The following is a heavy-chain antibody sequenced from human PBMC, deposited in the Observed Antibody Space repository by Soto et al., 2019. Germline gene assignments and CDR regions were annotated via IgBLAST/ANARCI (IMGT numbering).Heavy chain of an antibody. CDR2: ISYDGSNK. D-gene: IGHD6-13*01. CDR1: GFTFSSYA. CDR3: ARDPKDSSSWYPWGIFDY. V-gene: IGHV3-30-3*01. J-gene: IGHJ4*02. Sequence: GGSLRLSCAASGFTFSSYAMHWVRQAPGKGLEWVAVISYDGSNKYYADSVKGRFTISRDNSKNTLYLQMNSLRAEDTAVYYCARDPKDSSSWYPWGIFDYWGQGTLVTVSS.